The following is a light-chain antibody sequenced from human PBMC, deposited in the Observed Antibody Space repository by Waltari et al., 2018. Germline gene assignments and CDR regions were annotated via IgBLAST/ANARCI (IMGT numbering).Light chain of an antibody. CDR1: QGIRYD. CDR2: AAS. CDR3: LQDYNYPWT. Sequence: AIQMTQSPSSLSASVGDRVTITCRASQGIRYDLGWYQQKPGKAPKLLIFAASTLQSGVPSRFGGSGSGTDFTLTISSLQPEDFATYYCLQDYNYPWTFGQGTKVEIK. J-gene: IGKJ1*01. V-gene: IGKV1-6*01.